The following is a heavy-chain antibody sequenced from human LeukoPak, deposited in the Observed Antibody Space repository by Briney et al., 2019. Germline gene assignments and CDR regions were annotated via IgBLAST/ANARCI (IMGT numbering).Heavy chain of an antibody. CDR3: ATWCETTAEYFQR. Sequence: GGSLRLSCVVSGFTYNSCWMNWVRQAPGKGLEWVAHQHPEGRDTYYVDSLKGSFTIYRDNDQNSMYLPMNRLRGGDTGVCYCATWCETTAEYFQRWGQGTLVTVSS. J-gene: IGHJ1*01. D-gene: IGHD2-8*01. CDR2: QHPEGRDT. CDR1: GFTYNSCW. V-gene: IGHV3-7*01.